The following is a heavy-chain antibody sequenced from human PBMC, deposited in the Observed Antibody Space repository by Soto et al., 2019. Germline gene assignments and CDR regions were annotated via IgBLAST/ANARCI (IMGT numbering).Heavy chain of an antibody. J-gene: IGHJ5*02. Sequence: SETLSLTCTVSGGSISNTNYYWGWIRQPPGKGLEWIGNVYYNGFTYYNPSLKSRVTMFVDTSKNHFSLKMTSVTAADTAVYYCARQDDFWSGSNWFDPWGQGTLVTRLL. CDR1: GGSISNTNYY. CDR3: ARQDDFWSGSNWFDP. V-gene: IGHV4-39*01. CDR2: VYYNGFT. D-gene: IGHD3-3*01.